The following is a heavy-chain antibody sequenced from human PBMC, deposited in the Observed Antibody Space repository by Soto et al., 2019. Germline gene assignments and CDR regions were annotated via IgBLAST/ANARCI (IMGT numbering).Heavy chain of an antibody. CDR2: IYSGGST. J-gene: IGHJ6*02. V-gene: IGHV3-53*01. CDR3: ARDSSGRYYYGMDV. CDR1: GFTVSSNY. Sequence: GGSLRLSCAASGFTVSSNYMSWVRQAPGKGLEWVSVIYSGGSTYYADSVKGRFTISRDNSKNTLYLQMNSLRAEDTAVYYCARDSSGRYYYGMDVWGQGTTVTVSS. D-gene: IGHD1-26*01.